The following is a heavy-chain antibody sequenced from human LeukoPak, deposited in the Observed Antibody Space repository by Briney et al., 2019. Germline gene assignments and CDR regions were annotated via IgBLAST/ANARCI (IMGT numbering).Heavy chain of an antibody. CDR3: ARGSRKTTVTKFDY. CDR2: MNPNSGNT. V-gene: IGHV1-8*03. Sequence: ASVKVSCKASGYTFTSYDINWVRQATGQGLEWMGWMNPNSGNTGYAQKFQGRVTITRNTSISTAYMGLSSLRSEDTAVYYCARGSRKTTVTKFDYWGQGTLVTVSS. CDR1: GYTFTSYD. J-gene: IGHJ4*02. D-gene: IGHD4-11*01.